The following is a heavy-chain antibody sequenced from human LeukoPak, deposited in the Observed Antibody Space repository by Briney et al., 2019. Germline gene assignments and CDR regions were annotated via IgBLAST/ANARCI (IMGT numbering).Heavy chain of an antibody. CDR2: IFYSGNT. CDR1: GVSISSYY. V-gene: IGHV4-59*08. D-gene: IGHD1-26*01. Sequence: SETLSLTCTVSGVSISSYYLSWVRQPPGKGLEWIGYIFYSGNTIYNPSLKSRVTISVDKSKNHFSLRLRSVIAADTAVYYCARLAAISGSDYPDDWGQGTLVTVSS. J-gene: IGHJ4*02. CDR3: ARLAAISGSDYPDD.